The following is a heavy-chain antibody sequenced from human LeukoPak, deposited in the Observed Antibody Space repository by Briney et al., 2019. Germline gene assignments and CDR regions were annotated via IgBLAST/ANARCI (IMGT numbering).Heavy chain of an antibody. CDR2: IKQDGSEK. CDR3: ARDGITMPRGITVFDY. J-gene: IGHJ4*02. D-gene: IGHD3-10*01. V-gene: IGHV3-7*01. CDR1: GFTFSDDY. Sequence: GGSLRLSCEASGFTFSDDYMSWVRQAPGKGLEWVANIKQDGSEKYYVDSVKGRFTISRDNAKNSLYLQMNSLRAEDTAVYYCARDGITMPRGITVFDYWGQGTLVTVSS.